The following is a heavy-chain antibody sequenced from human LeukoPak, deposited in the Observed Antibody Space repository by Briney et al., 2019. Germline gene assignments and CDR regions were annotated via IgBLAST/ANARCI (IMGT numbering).Heavy chain of an antibody. CDR1: GGSISSYY. CDR3: AGEWGVVGVPVAPDAFDI. J-gene: IGHJ3*02. CDR2: IYTSGST. V-gene: IGHV4-4*07. D-gene: IGHD2-2*01. Sequence: PSGTLCLTCTVSGGSISSYYWSWIRQPAGKGLEWIARIYTSGSTNYNASLKSRVTMSVDTSKNQFFLQLSSVTAVDTAVDYCAGEWGVVGVPVAPDAFDIWGQGTMVTVSS.